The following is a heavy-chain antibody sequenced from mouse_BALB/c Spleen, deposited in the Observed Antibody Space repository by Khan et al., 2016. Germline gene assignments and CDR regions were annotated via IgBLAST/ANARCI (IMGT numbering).Heavy chain of an antibody. J-gene: IGHJ3*01. V-gene: IGHV6-6*02. CDR2: IRLKSNNYAT. Sequence: EVQLEESGGGLVQPGGSMKLSCVASGFTFSNYWMNWVRQSPEKGLEWVAEIRLKSNNYATHYAESVKGRFTISRDDSKSSVYLQMNNLRAEYTSIYCCTTGYACCGQGTLVTGSA. CDR1: GFTFSNYW. CDR3: TTGYAC. D-gene: IGHD2-2*01.